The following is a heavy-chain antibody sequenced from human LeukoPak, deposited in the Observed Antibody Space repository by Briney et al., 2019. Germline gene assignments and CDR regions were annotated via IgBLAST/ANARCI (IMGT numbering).Heavy chain of an antibody. Sequence: SETLSLTCAVYGGSFSGYYWSWIRQPPGKGLEWIGEINHSGSTNYNPSLKSRVTISVDTSKNQFSLKLSSVTAADTAVYYCARIAQDDYGDYAPDYWGQGTLVTVSS. J-gene: IGHJ4*02. D-gene: IGHD4-17*01. V-gene: IGHV4-34*01. CDR3: ARIAQDDYGDYAPDY. CDR1: GGSFSGYY. CDR2: INHSGST.